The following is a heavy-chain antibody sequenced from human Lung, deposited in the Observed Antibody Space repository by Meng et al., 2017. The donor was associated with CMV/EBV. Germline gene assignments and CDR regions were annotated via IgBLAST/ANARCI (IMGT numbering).Heavy chain of an antibody. CDR3: AKENYDSSGDEAFDI. CDR2: IYYSGST. V-gene: IGHV4-39*07. J-gene: IGHJ3*02. D-gene: IGHD3-22*01. CDR1: GGSISSSSYY. Sequence: LXCTVSGGSISSSSYYWGWIRQPPGKGLEWIGSIYYSGSTYYNPSLKSRVTISVDTSKNQFSLKLSSVTAADTAVYYCAKENYDSSGDEAFDILGQGXMVTVSS.